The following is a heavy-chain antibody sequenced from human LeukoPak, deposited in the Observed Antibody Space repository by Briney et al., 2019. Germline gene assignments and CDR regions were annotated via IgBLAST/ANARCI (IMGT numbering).Heavy chain of an antibody. D-gene: IGHD2-2*01. V-gene: IGHV4-59*08. CDR1: DGSINSYY. CDR3: ARRYCSSTSCYLPY. CDR2: IYYSGST. J-gene: IGHJ4*02. Sequence: SETLSLTCSVSDGSINSYYWNWIRRPPGKGLEWIGYIYYSGSTYYNPSLKSRVTISVDTSKNQFSLKLSSVTAADTAVYYCARRYCSSTSCYLPYWGQGTLVTVSS.